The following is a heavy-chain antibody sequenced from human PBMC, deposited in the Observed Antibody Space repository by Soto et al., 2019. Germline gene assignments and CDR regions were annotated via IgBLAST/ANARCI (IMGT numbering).Heavy chain of an antibody. CDR2: IDPSDSST. CDR1: GYSFTTYW. Sequence: PGESLKISCKGSGYSFTTYWISWVRQMPGKGLEWMARIDPSDSSTNYSPSFQGHVSISVDKSISTAYLQWSSLKASDTAMYYCARHPLQLGAYHYDISTDYHYYGMDVWGQGTTVTVSS. CDR3: ARHPLQLGAYHYDISTDYHYYGMDV. D-gene: IGHD3-9*01. J-gene: IGHJ6*02. V-gene: IGHV5-10-1*01.